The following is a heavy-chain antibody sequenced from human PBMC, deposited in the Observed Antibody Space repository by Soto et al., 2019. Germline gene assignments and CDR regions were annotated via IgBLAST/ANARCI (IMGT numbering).Heavy chain of an antibody. Sequence: SETLSLTCTVSGGSVSSGNYYWNWIRQPPGKGLEWIGYIYHSGSTDYNPSLKSRVTISIDTSKKQFSLNLNSVTAADTAVYYCAREHYYDSTGDAFDIWGQGTMVTV. CDR2: IYHSGST. D-gene: IGHD3-22*01. CDR1: GGSVSSGNYY. J-gene: IGHJ3*02. CDR3: AREHYYDSTGDAFDI. V-gene: IGHV4-61*01.